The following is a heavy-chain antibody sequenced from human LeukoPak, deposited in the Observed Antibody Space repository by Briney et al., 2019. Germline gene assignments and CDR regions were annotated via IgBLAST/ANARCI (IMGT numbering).Heavy chain of an antibody. V-gene: IGHV3-48*04. D-gene: IGHD6-19*01. CDR2: ISSSSSTI. CDR3: ARDPSLYSSGFDY. J-gene: IGHJ4*02. Sequence: PGGSLRLSCAASGFTFSSYAMHWVRQAPGKGLEWVSYISSSSSTIYYADSVKGRFTISRDNAKNSLYLQMNSLRAEDTAVYYCARDPSLYSSGFDYWGQGTLVTVSS. CDR1: GFTFSSYA.